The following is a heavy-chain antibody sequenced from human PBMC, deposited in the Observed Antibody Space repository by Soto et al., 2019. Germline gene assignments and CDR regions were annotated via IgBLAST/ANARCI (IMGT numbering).Heavy chain of an antibody. J-gene: IGHJ4*02. D-gene: IGHD7-27*01. CDR3: TRLGIYDY. CDR2: LYDNGNT. CDR1: GFTVSNNY. Sequence: EVQRVESGGGLIQPGGSLRLSCAASGFTVSNNYMSWVRQAPGKGLECVSILYDNGNTYYADSVKRRFTISRDNSLNTLYLQMNSRRADDTAVYYCTRLGIYDYCGQGTLVTVSS. V-gene: IGHV3-53*01.